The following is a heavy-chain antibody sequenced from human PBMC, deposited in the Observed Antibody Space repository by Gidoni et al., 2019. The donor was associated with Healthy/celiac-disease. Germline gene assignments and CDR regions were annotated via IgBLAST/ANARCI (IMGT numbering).Heavy chain of an antibody. D-gene: IGHD4-17*01. CDR3: AKEPYGDIDY. J-gene: IGHJ4*02. V-gene: IGHV3-30*18. CDR2: ISYDGSNK. CDR1: VFTFSSYG. Sequence: QVQLVASGGGVVQPGRCLRLSCTAPVFTFSSYGMNWVRQALGKGLAWVAVISYDGSNKYYADSVKGRLTISRDNSKNTLYLQMNSLRAEDTAVYYCAKEPYGDIDYWGQGTLVTVSS.